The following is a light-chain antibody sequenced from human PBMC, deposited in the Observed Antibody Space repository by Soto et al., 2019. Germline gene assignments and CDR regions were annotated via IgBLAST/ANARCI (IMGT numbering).Light chain of an antibody. J-gene: IGKJ1*01. CDR2: GAS. CDR3: QQYNNWPRT. V-gene: IGKV3-15*01. Sequence: EIVMTQSPATLSVSPGERATLSCRASQSVSSNLAWYQQKPGQAPRLLIYGASTRATGIPARFSGSGSGTEFTLTISSLQSEDFAVYYCQQYNNWPRTFGQVTKVEIQ. CDR1: QSVSSN.